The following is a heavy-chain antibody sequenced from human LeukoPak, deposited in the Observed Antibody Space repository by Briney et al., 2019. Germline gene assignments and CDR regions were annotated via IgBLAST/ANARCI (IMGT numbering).Heavy chain of an antibody. D-gene: IGHD1-1*01. V-gene: IGHV4-39*01. CDR1: GGSLSSGGYY. J-gene: IGHJ4*02. Sequence: PSETLSLTCSVSGGSLSSGGYYWGWIRQPPGEGLEWIGTIYYSGTTYYNPSLGSRVTISLDTSKNQFSLKLTSVTAADTAVYYCARRSTKENGFDFWGQGTLVTVSS. CDR3: ARRSTKENGFDF. CDR2: IYYSGTT.